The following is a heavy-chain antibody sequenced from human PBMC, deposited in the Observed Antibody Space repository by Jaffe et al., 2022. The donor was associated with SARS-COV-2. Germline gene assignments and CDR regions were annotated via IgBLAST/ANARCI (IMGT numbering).Heavy chain of an antibody. V-gene: IGHV3-23*01. CDR1: GFTFSSYA. CDR3: AKNSKAPYDSSGYYYVEAIYFDY. CDR2: ISGSGGST. D-gene: IGHD3-22*01. Sequence: EVQLLESGGGLVQPGGSLRLSCAASGFTFSSYAMSWVRQAPGKGLEWVSAISGSGGSTYYADSVKGRFTISRDNSKNTLYLQMNSLRAEDTAVYYCAKNSKAPYDSSGYYYVEAIYFDYWGQGTLVTVSS. J-gene: IGHJ4*02.